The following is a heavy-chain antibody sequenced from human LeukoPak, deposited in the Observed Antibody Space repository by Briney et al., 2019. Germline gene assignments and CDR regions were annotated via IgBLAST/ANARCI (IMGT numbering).Heavy chain of an antibody. Sequence: GGSLRLSCTASGFTFSNYAMSWVRQGPGKGLEWVSGLSGSGGSTYYADSVKGRFTISRDNSWNTLYLQMNSLRAEDTAVYYCVKAKSGSYSPFDYWGQGTLVTVSS. CDR1: GFTFSNYA. CDR3: VKAKSGSYSPFDY. J-gene: IGHJ4*02. CDR2: LSGSGGST. V-gene: IGHV3-23*01. D-gene: IGHD1-26*01.